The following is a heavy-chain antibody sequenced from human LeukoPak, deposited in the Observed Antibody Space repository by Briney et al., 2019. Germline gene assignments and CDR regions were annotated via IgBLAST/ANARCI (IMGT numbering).Heavy chain of an antibody. Sequence: GGSLRLSCAASGFTFSSYWMHWVRQVPGKGVVWVSYINSDGSSTSYADSVKGRFTISRDNAKGTLYLQMNSLRAEDTAVYYCARSRRLYWYFDLWGRGTLVTVSS. CDR1: GFTFSSYW. CDR3: ARSRRLYWYFDL. V-gene: IGHV3-74*01. CDR2: INSDGSST. J-gene: IGHJ2*01. D-gene: IGHD4-17*01.